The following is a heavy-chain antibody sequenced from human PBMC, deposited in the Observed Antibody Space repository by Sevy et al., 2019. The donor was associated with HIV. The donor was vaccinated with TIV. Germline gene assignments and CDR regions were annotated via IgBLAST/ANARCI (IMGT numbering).Heavy chain of an antibody. CDR3: AREGGYTDQGMDV. Sequence: GGSLRLSCAASGFKSSMYWMSWVRQAPGKGLEWVANIKQDGSEKDYVDSVKGRFTISRDNAKNSLFVQMHSLRAEDTAVYYCAREGGYTDQGMDVWGQGTTVTVSS. CDR2: IKQDGSEK. D-gene: IGHD5-12*01. CDR1: GFKSSMYW. V-gene: IGHV3-7*01. J-gene: IGHJ6*02.